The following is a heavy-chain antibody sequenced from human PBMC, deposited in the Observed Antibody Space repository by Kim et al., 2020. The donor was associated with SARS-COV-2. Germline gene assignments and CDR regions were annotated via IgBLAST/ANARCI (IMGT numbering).Heavy chain of an antibody. CDR2: IYYSGST. D-gene: IGHD2-8*02. CDR3: ARHGGGSIVLLVYAAYFDD. V-gene: IGHV4-39*01. Sequence: SETLSLTCTVSGGSISSSSYYWGWIRQPPGKGLEWIGSIYYSGSTYYNPSLKSRVTISVDTSKNQFSLKLSSVTAADTAVYYCARHGGGSIVLLVYAAYFDDWGQGTLVTVSS. CDR1: GGSISSSSYY. J-gene: IGHJ4*02.